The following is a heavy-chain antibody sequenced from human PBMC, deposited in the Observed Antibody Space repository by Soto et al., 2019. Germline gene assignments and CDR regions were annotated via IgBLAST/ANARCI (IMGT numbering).Heavy chain of an antibody. D-gene: IGHD4-17*01. CDR2: MNPNSGNT. V-gene: IGHV1-8*01. CDR3: PGGPYGDYYFDS. J-gene: IGHJ4*02. Sequence: QVQLVQSGAEVKKPGASVKVSCKASGYTFTSYDINWVRQATGQGLEWMGWMNPNSGNTGYAQKFQGRVTMTRNTSISTAYRGLRSLISEDTAVYYCPGGPYGDYYFDSWGQGPLVTVSS. CDR1: GYTFTSYD.